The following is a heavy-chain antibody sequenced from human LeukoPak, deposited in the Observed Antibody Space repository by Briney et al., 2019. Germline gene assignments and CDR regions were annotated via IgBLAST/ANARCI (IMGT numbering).Heavy chain of an antibody. CDR1: GYSFTSYW. CDR3: ARQNCSSTSCYGWFDP. CDR2: IYPGDSDT. V-gene: IGHV5-51*01. D-gene: IGHD2-2*01. Sequence: GESLRVSCKGSGYSFTSYWIGWVRQMPGKGLEWMGIIYPGDSDTRYSPSFQGQVTISADKSISTAYPQWSSLKASDTAMYYCARQNCSSTSCYGWFDPWGQGTLVTVSS. J-gene: IGHJ5*02.